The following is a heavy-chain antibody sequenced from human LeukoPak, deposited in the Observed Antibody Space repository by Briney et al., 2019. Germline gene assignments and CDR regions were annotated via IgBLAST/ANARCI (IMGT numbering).Heavy chain of an antibody. J-gene: IGHJ4*02. V-gene: IGHV3-9*01. CDR2: ISWNSGSI. D-gene: IGHD5-18*01. CDR1: GFTFDDYA. CDR3: AKESVDTAMDN. Sequence: HAGGSLRLSCAASGFTFDDYAMHWVRQAPGKGLEWVSGISWNSGSIGYADSVKGRFTISRDNAKNSLYPQMNSLRAEDTALYYCAKESVDTAMDNWGQGTLVTVSS.